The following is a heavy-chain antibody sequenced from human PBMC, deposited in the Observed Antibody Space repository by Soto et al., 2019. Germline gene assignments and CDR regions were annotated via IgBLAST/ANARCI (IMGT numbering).Heavy chain of an antibody. CDR2: IYWDDSK. V-gene: IGHV2-5*02. Sequence: QITLKEAGPTLVKPTQTLTLTCTFSGFSLTTDRVGVGWIRQPPGEALEWLAVIYWDDSKTYRPSLESRLTITKDASKHQVALTMTNMDSVYTATYYCAHAYGGRSLYWGQGTLVTASS. J-gene: IGHJ4*02. CDR1: GFSLTTDRVG. CDR3: AHAYGGRSLY. D-gene: IGHD1-26*01.